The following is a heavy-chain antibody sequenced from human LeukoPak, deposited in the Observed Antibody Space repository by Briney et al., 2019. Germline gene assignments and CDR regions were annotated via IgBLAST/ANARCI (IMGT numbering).Heavy chain of an antibody. V-gene: IGHV3-23*01. Sequence: QPGGSLRLSCTASGFTFSSYAMYWVRQAPGKGLEWVSGIFGSGGSAHYADSVKGRFTISRDNSQKTVYLQMNSLRAEDTAVYYCGKTTTGYSSGRNPAWPVDYWGQKTLVSVSS. D-gene: IGHD6-19*01. J-gene: IGHJ4*02. CDR2: IFGSGGSA. CDR3: GKTTTGYSSGRNPAWPVDY. CDR1: GFTFSSYA.